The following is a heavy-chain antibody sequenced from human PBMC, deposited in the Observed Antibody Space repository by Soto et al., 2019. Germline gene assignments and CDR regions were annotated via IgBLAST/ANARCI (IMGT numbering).Heavy chain of an antibody. J-gene: IGHJ6*02. Sequence: PGGSLRLSCAASRFTLSAYDMHWVRQAEGKGLEWVSALGAADDPYYLVSVKGRFTISRENAKNSLYLQMNNLRAGDTAVYYCARAYSGRLPRRADYFYAMDVWGQGTTVTVSS. V-gene: IGHV3-13*05. CDR3: ARAYSGRLPRRADYFYAMDV. D-gene: IGHD2-15*01. CDR1: RFTLSAYD. CDR2: LGAADDP.